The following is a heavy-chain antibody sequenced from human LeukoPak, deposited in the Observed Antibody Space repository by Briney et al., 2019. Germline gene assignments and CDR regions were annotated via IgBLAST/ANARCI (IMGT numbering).Heavy chain of an antibody. CDR1: GYTFTGYY. Sequence: ASVKVSCKASGYTFTGYYMHWVRQAPGQGLEWMGWINPNSGGTNYAQKFQGRVNMTRDTSISTAYMQLSRLRSDDTALYYCVRGREYGWFDPWGQGTLVTVSS. CDR3: VRGREYGWFDP. V-gene: IGHV1-2*02. J-gene: IGHJ5*02. D-gene: IGHD3-10*01. CDR2: INPNSGGT.